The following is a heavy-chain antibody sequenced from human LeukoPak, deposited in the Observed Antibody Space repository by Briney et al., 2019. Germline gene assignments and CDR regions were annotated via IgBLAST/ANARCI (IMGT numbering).Heavy chain of an antibody. Sequence: PGGSLRLSCAASGFTFSTYWMSWVRQAPGKGLEWVANIRKDGSDIHYVDSVKGRFTISRDSSKNTLYLQLNSLRVEDTAVYFCAKESQLSYSGTFYIDYWGQGALVTVSS. V-gene: IGHV3-7*01. J-gene: IGHJ4*02. CDR2: IRKDGSDI. CDR3: AKESQLSYSGTFYIDY. D-gene: IGHD1-26*01. CDR1: GFTFSTYW.